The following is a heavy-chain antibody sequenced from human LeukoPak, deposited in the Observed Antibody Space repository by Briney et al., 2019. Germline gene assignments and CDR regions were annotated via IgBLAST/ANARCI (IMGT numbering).Heavy chain of an antibody. Sequence: GGSLRLSCTASGFTFGDYAMSWVRQAPGKGLEWVGFIRNKAYGGTTEYAASVKGRFTISRDDSKSIAYLQMNSLRAEDTAVYYCAKDRYSSSSSFDYWGQGTLVTVSS. J-gene: IGHJ4*02. CDR1: GFTFGDYA. V-gene: IGHV3-49*04. D-gene: IGHD6-13*01. CDR3: AKDRYSSSSSFDY. CDR2: IRNKAYGGTT.